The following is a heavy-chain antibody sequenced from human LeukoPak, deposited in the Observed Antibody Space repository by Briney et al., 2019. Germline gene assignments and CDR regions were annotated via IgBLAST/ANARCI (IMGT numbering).Heavy chain of an antibody. D-gene: IGHD3-10*01. Sequence: PGGSLRLSCAASGFTFSSYWMHWVRQAPGKGLVWVSRINSDGSSTSYADSVKGRFTISRDNAKNTLYLQMNSLRAEDTAVYYCARDRMAGAYYYGSGRYTFDPWGQGTLVTVSS. J-gene: IGHJ5*02. CDR3: ARDRMAGAYYYGSGRYTFDP. CDR2: INSDGSST. V-gene: IGHV3-74*01. CDR1: GFTFSSYW.